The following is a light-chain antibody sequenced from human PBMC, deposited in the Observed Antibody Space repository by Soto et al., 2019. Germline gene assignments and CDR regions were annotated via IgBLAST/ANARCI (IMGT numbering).Light chain of an antibody. CDR3: CSHAGSSTYV. CDR1: SSDVGGYNF. V-gene: IGLV2-23*02. Sequence: QSALTQPASVSGSPGQSITISCTGTSSDVGGYNFVSWYLQQPGKVPKLMIYEVSKRPSGFSNRFSGSKSGNTASLTIYGLQADDEADYYCCSHAGSSTYVFGTGTKVTVL. CDR2: EVS. J-gene: IGLJ1*01.